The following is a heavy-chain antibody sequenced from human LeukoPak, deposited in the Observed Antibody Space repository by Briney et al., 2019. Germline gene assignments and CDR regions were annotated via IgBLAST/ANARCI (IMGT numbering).Heavy chain of an antibody. Sequence: GGALRLSCAASGFTFSSYVLSWVRQAPGKGLEWVSAIGDSGWSTYYADPVKGRFTISRDNSKNTLYLQMSSLRAEDTALYYCAKFFSPYYYGMDVWGQGTTVTVSS. CDR1: GFTFSSYV. J-gene: IGHJ6*02. D-gene: IGHD2/OR15-2a*01. CDR3: AKFFSPYYYGMDV. V-gene: IGHV3-23*01. CDR2: IGDSGWST.